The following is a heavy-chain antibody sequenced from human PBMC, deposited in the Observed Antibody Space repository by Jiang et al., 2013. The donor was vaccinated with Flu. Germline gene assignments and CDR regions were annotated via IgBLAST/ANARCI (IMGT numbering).Heavy chain of an antibody. V-gene: IGHV1-46*01. D-gene: IGHD5-18*01. CDR1: GYTFTSYY. CDR2: INPSGGST. CDR3: ASGYSQGPFDY. Sequence: VQAGGVWAEVKKPGPPVKVSCKASGYTFTSYYMHWVRQAPGQGLEWMGIINPSGGSTSYAQKFQGRVTMTRDTSTSTVYMELSSLRSEDTAVYYCASGYSQGPFDYWGQGTLVTVSS. J-gene: IGHJ4*02.